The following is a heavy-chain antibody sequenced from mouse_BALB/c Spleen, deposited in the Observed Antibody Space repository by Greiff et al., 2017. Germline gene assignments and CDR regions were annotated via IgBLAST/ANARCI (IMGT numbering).Heavy chain of an antibody. Sequence: EVRLVESGGGLVKPGGSLKLSCAASGFTFSSYTMSWVRQTPEKRLAWVATISSGGSYTYYPDSVKGRFTISRDNAKNTLYLQMSSLKSEDTAMYYCTRNYYGSSYGVYAMDYWGQGTSVTVSS. J-gene: IGHJ4*01. V-gene: IGHV5-6-4*01. CDR3: TRNYYGSSYGVYAMDY. CDR2: ISSGGSYT. CDR1: GFTFSSYT. D-gene: IGHD1-1*01.